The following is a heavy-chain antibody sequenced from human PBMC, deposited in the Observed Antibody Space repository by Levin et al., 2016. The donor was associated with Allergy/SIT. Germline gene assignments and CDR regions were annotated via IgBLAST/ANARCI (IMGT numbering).Heavy chain of an antibody. J-gene: IGHJ3*02. CDR2: IIPIFGTA. CDR1: GGTFSSYA. V-gene: IGHV1-69*06. Sequence: SVKVSCKASGGTFSSYAISWVRQAPGQGLEWMGGIIPIFGTANYAQKFQGRVTITADKSTSTAYMELSSLRSEDTAVYYCARDVSGWLLGWDDAFDIWGQGTMVTVSS. CDR3: ARDVSGWLLGWDDAFDI. D-gene: IGHD3-22*01.